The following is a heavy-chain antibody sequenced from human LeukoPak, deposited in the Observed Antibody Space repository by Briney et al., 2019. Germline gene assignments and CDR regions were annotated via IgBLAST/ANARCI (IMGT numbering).Heavy chain of an antibody. CDR1: GGSFSGYY. D-gene: IGHD2-15*01. V-gene: IGHV4-34*01. CDR2: INHSGST. J-gene: IGHJ5*02. Sequence: SETLSLTCAVYGGSFSGYYWSWIRQPPGKGLEWIGEINHSGSTNYNPSLKSRVTISVDTSKNQFSLKLSSVTAADTAVYYCARYCSGGSCYPGTSNWFDPWGQGTLVTVSS. CDR3: ARYCSGGSCYPGTSNWFDP.